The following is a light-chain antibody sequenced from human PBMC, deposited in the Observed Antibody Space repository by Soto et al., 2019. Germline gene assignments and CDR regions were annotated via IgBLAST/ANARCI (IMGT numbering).Light chain of an antibody. V-gene: IGKV1D-13*01. CDR3: QQFKDFPLT. CDR1: QDISSA. CDR2: DVS. J-gene: IGKJ4*01. Sequence: AIQLTQSPSSLPASIGDRVAITCRASQDISSALAWYQQKPGRPPKLLIYDVSSLESGVPSRFSGRRSGTDFILTISSVLPEDFATYYCQQFKDFPLTFGGGTNVEIK.